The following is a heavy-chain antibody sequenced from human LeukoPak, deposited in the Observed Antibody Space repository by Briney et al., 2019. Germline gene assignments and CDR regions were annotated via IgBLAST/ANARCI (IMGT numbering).Heavy chain of an antibody. CDR2: ISGSGGST. Sequence: QPGGSLRLSCAASGFTFSSYAMSWVRQAPGKGLEWVSAISGSGGSTYYADSVKGRFTISRDNSKNTLYLQMNSLRAEDTAVYYCAKDPAIAVAGTEYFQHWGQGTLVTVSS. V-gene: IGHV3-23*01. CDR1: GFTFSSYA. D-gene: IGHD6-19*01. CDR3: AKDPAIAVAGTEYFQH. J-gene: IGHJ1*01.